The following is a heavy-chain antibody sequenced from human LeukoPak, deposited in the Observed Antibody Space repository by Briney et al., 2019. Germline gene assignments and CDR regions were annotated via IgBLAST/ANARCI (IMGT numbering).Heavy chain of an antibody. CDR3: ARGGLVVVVAATPSTTPGLLHWLDP. CDR2: ICAYNGNK. D-gene: IGHD2-15*01. Sequence: SVKVSCKASGYTFTRHGISWVRQAPGQGLEWMGWICAYNGNKNYAQKVLGRVTMTTDTSTSTDYMELRSLRSDDTAVYYCARGGLVVVVAATPSTTPGLLHWLDPWGQGTLVSVSS. CDR1: GYTFTRHG. J-gene: IGHJ5*02. V-gene: IGHV1-18*01.